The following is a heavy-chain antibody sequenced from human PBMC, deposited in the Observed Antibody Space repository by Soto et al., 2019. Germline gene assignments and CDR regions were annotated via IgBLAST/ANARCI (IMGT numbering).Heavy chain of an antibody. CDR3: AAHDSGGYYAEY. D-gene: IGHD3-22*01. Sequence: QLQLQESGPGLVKPSETLSLTCTVSGDSVTISDYYWGWIRQPPGKGLEWIGSIHYSGSTYYHPSLKSRVTIPGDTSKKQFSRKLTSVTAADAAVYYCAAHDSGGYYAEYWGQGTLVTVSA. J-gene: IGHJ4*02. CDR2: IHYSGST. CDR1: GDSVTISDYY. V-gene: IGHV4-39*01.